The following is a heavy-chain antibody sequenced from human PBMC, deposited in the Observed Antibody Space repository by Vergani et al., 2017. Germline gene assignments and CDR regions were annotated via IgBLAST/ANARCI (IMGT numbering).Heavy chain of an antibody. CDR3: ARDDVEMATIDY. Sequence: QVQLVQSGAEVKKPGSSVKVSCKASGGTFSSYTISWVRQAPGPGLEWMGRIIPILGIANYAQKFQGRVTITADKDTSTAYMELSSLRSEDTAVYYCARDDVEMATIDYWGQGTLVTVSS. CDR2: IIPILGIA. J-gene: IGHJ4*02. V-gene: IGHV1-69*08. D-gene: IGHD5-24*01. CDR1: GGTFSSYT.